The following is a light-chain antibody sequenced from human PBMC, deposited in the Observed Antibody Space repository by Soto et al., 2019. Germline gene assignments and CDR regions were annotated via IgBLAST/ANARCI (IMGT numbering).Light chain of an antibody. CDR1: QSVVNYQ. CDR2: NTF. CDR3: QQYNNWPWT. V-gene: IGKV3-20*01. J-gene: IGKJ1*01. Sequence: EVVLTQSPGTLSLSPGERATLSCRTSQSVVNYQLAWYRQKPGQAPRLLIYNTFHRATGIPDRFSGTGSETDFTLTISGLEPEDFAVYHCQQYNNWPWTFGQGTKVDIK.